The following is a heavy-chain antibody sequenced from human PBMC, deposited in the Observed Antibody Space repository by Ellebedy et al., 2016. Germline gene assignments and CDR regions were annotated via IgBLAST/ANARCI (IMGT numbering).Heavy chain of an antibody. CDR2: IYYSGTT. CDR1: GGSISNYY. D-gene: IGHD6-19*01. V-gene: IGHV4-59*08. CDR3: ARPYSSDWYY. Sequence: SETLSLTCTVSGGSISNYYWSWIRQPPGKGLEWIGYIYYSGTTNYNPSLKSRVTISVDTSKNQFSLKLSSVTAADTAVYYCARPYSSDWYYWGQGTLVTVSS. J-gene: IGHJ4*02.